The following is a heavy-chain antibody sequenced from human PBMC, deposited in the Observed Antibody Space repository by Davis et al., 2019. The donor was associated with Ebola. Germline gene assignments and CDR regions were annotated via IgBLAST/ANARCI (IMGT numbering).Heavy chain of an antibody. J-gene: IGHJ6*02. CDR3: ASAGMTTYTLGLKYYYYYGMDV. CDR2: INPSGGST. V-gene: IGHV1-46*01. CDR1: GYTFTSYG. D-gene: IGHD4-17*01. Sequence: ASVKVSCKASGYTFTSYGISWVRQAPGQGLEWMGIINPSGGSTSYAQKFQGRVTMTRDMSTSTVYMELSSLRSEDTAVYYCASAGMTTYTLGLKYYYYYGMDVWGQGTTVTVSS.